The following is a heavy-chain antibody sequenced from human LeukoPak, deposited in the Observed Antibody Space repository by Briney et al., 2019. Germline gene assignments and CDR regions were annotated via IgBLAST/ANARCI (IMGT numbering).Heavy chain of an antibody. J-gene: IGHJ6*03. CDR1: GFTFSSYG. CDR3: ASGVPQNYYYYYYMDV. V-gene: IGHV3-23*01. D-gene: IGHD1-26*01. Sequence: GGSLRLSCAASGFTFSSYGMSWVRQAPGKGLEWVSAISGSGGSTYYADSVKGRFTISRDNSKNTLYLQMNSLRAEDTAVYYCASGVPQNYYYYYYMDVWGKGTTVTVSS. CDR2: ISGSGGST.